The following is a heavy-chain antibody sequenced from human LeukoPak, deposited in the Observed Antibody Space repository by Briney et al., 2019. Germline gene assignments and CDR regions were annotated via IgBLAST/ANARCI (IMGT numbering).Heavy chain of an antibody. V-gene: IGHV4-59*12. CDR2: IHYSGSA. CDR3: AREGLYGGNSAYYYYYMDV. D-gene: IGHD4-23*01. Sequence: SETLSLTCTVSGGPIRTYQWSWIRQPPGKGLEWIGNIHYSGSANYNPSLKSRVTISVDTSKNQFSLKLSSVTAADTAVYYCAREGLYGGNSAYYYYYMDVWGKGTTVTVSS. CDR1: GGPIRTYQ. J-gene: IGHJ6*03.